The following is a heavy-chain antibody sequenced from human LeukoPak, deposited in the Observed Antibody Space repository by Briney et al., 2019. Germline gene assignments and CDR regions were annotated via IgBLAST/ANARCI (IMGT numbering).Heavy chain of an antibody. CDR2: IKNKANGYVT. CDR1: GFTFSDHY. V-gene: IGHV3-72*01. D-gene: IGHD1-26*01. CDR3: TRVHLGAATRFFDY. J-gene: IGHJ4*02. Sequence: GGALRLSCAASGFTFSDHYMDWVRQTPGKGLEWVGRIKNKANGYVTLYAASVTGRFVISRDDSKNSLYLQMNSLKTEDTAVYYCTRVHLGAATRFFDYWGQGTLVTVSS.